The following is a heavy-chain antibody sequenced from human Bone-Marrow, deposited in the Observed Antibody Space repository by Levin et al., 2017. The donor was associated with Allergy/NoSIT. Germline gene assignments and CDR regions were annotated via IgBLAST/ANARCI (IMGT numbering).Heavy chain of an antibody. CDR3: AREVARLDYCGGDCYLGY. J-gene: IGHJ4*02. V-gene: IGHV3-48*02. CDR2: ISSSSSTI. Sequence: SGGSLRLSCAASGFTFSSYSMNWVRQAPGKGLEWVSYISSSSSTIYYADSVKGRFTISRDNAKNSLYLQMNSLRDEDTAVYYCAREVARLDYCGGDCYLGYWGQGTLVTVSS. CDR1: GFTFSSYS. D-gene: IGHD2-21*02.